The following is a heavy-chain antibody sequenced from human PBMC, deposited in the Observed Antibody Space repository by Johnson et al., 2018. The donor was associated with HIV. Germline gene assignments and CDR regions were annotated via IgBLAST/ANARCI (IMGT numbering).Heavy chain of an antibody. CDR2: ISSNGGST. CDR1: GFTFSSYA. V-gene: IGHV3-23*04. D-gene: IGHD1-1*01. Sequence: VQLVESGGGLVQPGGSLRLSCAASGFTFSSYAMSWVRQAPGKGLEWVSAISSNGGSTYYANSVKGRFTISRDNAKNSLYLQMNSLRAEDTALYYCARDWNEAVRAFDIWGQGTMVTVSS. CDR3: ARDWNEAVRAFDI. J-gene: IGHJ3*02.